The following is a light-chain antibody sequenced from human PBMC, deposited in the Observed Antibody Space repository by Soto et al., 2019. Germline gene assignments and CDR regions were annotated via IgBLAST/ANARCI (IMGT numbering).Light chain of an antibody. CDR2: DAS. J-gene: IGKJ3*01. CDR3: QQYDNPPT. CDR1: QDISNY. V-gene: IGKV1-33*01. Sequence: DIQMTQSPSSLSASVGDRVTITCQASQDISNYLNWYQQKPGKAPKLLIYDASNLETGVPSRFSGGGSGTDFTFTISSLQPEDIATYCCQQYDNPPTFGPGTKVDIK.